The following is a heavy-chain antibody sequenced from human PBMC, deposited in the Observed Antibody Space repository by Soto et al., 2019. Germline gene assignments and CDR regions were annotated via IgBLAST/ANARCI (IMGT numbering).Heavy chain of an antibody. Sequence: GGSLRLSCAASGFTFSSYSMNWVRQAPGKGLEWVSSISSSSSYIYYADSVKGRFTISRDNAKNSLYLQMNSLRAEDTAVYYCARDFNDILTGRPYWGRGTLVTVSS. D-gene: IGHD3-9*01. V-gene: IGHV3-21*01. CDR3: ARDFNDILTGRPY. CDR1: GFTFSSYS. CDR2: ISSSSSYI. J-gene: IGHJ4*02.